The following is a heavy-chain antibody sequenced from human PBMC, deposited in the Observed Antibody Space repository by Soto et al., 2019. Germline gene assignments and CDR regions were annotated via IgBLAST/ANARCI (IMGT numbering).Heavy chain of an antibody. CDR1: GFTFSSYG. CDR3: ARGFGSTYYDFWSGYWAMDYYYYYMDV. J-gene: IGHJ6*03. D-gene: IGHD3-3*01. V-gene: IGHV3-33*01. Sequence: HPGGSLRLSCAASGFTFSSYGMHWVRQAPGKGLEWVAVIWYDGSNKYYADSVKGRFTISRDNAKNSLYLQMNSLRAEDTAVYYCARGFGSTYYDFWSGYWAMDYYYYYMDVWGKGTTVTVSS. CDR2: IWYDGSNK.